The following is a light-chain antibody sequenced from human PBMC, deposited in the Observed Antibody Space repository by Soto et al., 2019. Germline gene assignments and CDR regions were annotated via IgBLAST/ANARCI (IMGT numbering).Light chain of an antibody. V-gene: IGLV2-14*03. CDR3: NSYTSSSTYV. CDR2: DVT. CDR1: SSDVGGFNY. J-gene: IGLJ1*01. Sequence: QSVLTQPASVSGSPGQSITISCTGTSSDVGGFNYVSWYQQHPGKAPKLMIYDVTNRPSGVSYRFSGSKSGNTGSLTISGLQDEDEADYYCNSYTSSSTYVFGTGTKVTVL.